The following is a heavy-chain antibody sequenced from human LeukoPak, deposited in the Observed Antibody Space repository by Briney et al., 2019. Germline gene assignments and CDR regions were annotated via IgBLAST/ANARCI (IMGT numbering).Heavy chain of an antibody. CDR2: ISGSGGST. J-gene: IGHJ4*02. CDR1: GSTFSSYA. V-gene: IGHV3-23*01. D-gene: IGHD2-15*01. Sequence: GGSLRLSCAASGSTFSSYAMSWVRQAPGKGLEWVSAISGSGGSTYYADSVKGRFTISRDNSKNTLYLQMNSLRAEDTAVYYCAKAPRGAVAAGYYFDYWGQGTLVTVSS. CDR3: AKAPRGAVAAGYYFDY.